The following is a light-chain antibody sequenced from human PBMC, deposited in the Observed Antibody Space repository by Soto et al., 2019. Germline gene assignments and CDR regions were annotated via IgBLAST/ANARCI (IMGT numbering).Light chain of an antibody. CDR1: QSVLYSSNNKNC. V-gene: IGKV4-1*01. J-gene: IGKJ1*01. Sequence: DIVMTQSPDSLAVSLGERATINCKSSQSVLYSSNNKNCIAWYQQKPGQPPKLLISWASTRESGVPDRFGGSGSGTDFTLTISSLQAEDVAVYYCQQYYSIVTFGQGTKVEIK. CDR2: WAS. CDR3: QQYYSIVT.